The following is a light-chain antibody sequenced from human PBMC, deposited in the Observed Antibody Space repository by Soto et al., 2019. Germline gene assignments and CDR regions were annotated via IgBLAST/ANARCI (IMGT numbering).Light chain of an antibody. V-gene: IGKV3-20*01. Sequence: PGEIVTLSCRASQSVSSSYLTWYQQKPGQAPRLLIYGASTRATSIPARFSGSGSGTDFTLTISSLQPEDFAVYYCQQYGSSRTFGQGTKMDIK. CDR3: QQYGSSRT. J-gene: IGKJ1*01. CDR2: GAS. CDR1: QSVSSSY.